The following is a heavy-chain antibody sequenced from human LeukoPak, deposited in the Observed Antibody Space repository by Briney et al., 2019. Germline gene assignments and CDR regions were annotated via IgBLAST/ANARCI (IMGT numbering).Heavy chain of an antibody. D-gene: IGHD3-16*01. Sequence: GGSLRLSCVASGFTFSSFGMSWVRQAPGKGLEWVGRIKSKIDGGTTDYAAPVKGRFTISRDDSKNTLYLQMNSLKTEDTAVYYCTTDGGRKSRPYHFDYWGQGTLVTVSS. V-gene: IGHV3-15*01. J-gene: IGHJ4*02. CDR1: GFTFSSFG. CDR2: IKSKIDGGTT. CDR3: TTDGGRKSRPYHFDY.